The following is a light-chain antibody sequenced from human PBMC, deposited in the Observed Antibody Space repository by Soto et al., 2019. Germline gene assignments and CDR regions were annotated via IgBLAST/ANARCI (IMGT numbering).Light chain of an antibody. CDR2: DAS. J-gene: IGKJ3*01. V-gene: IGKV3-11*01. CDR3: QQRSNWPLFT. CDR1: QSVSSY. Sequence: EIVLTQSPATLSLSPGERATLSCRASQSVSSYLAWYQQKPGQAPRLLIYDASNRATGIPARFSGSGSGTDFTLTISSLEPEDFAVYYCQQRSNWPLFTFGXGTKXXIX.